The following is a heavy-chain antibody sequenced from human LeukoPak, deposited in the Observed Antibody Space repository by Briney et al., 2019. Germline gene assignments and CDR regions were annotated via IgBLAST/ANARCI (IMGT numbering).Heavy chain of an antibody. CDR1: GGSICSGDYY. CDR2: IYYSGST. D-gene: IGHD2-2*01. J-gene: IGHJ4*02. V-gene: IGHV4-30-4*01. Sequence: SQTLSLTCTVSGGSICSGDYYWSWIRQPPGKGLEWIGYIYYSGSTYYNPSLKSRVTISVDTSKNQFSLKLSSVTAADTAVYYCAASSTSRYYFDYWGQGTLVTVSS. CDR3: AASSTSRYYFDY.